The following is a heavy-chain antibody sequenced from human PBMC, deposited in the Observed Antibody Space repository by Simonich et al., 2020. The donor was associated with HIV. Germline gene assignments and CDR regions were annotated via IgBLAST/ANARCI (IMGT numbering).Heavy chain of an antibody. D-gene: IGHD6-6*01. CDR3: AKDRYSSSSGSFDY. V-gene: IGHV3-9*03. Sequence: EVQLVESGGGLLQPGRSLRLSCAASGFTFDDYAMHWVRQAPGKGLGWVSGISWNSGSIGYADSVKGRFTISRDNAKNSLYLQMNSLRAEDMALYYCAKDRYSSSSGSFDYWGQGTLVTVSS. CDR1: GFTFDDYA. J-gene: IGHJ4*02. CDR2: ISWNSGSI.